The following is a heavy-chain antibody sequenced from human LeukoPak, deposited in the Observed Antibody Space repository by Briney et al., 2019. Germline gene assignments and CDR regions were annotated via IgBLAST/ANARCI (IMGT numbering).Heavy chain of an antibody. Sequence: ASVKVSCKASGYTFTNYGISWVRQAPGQGLEWMGWISAYNGNTKYAQKFQSRVTMTTDTSTNTVNMELRSLRSDDTAVFYCARSGSHIYYYYGMDVWGQGTTVIVSS. CDR1: GYTFTNYG. D-gene: IGHD1-26*01. V-gene: IGHV1-18*01. CDR2: ISAYNGNT. CDR3: ARSGSHIYYYYGMDV. J-gene: IGHJ6*02.